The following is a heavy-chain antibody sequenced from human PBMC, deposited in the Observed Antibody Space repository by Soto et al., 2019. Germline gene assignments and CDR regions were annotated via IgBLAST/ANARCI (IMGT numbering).Heavy chain of an antibody. CDR1: GFTFSSYA. CDR2: ISGGGGRT. Sequence: EVQLLESGGGLVQPGGSLRLSCAASGFTFSSYAMPWVRQAPGKGLEWVSGISGGGGRTYYADSVKGRFTISRDNSKNTLYLQMNSLRAEDTALYYCAKDLRWDGYIQGPNDYWGQGTLVTVSS. D-gene: IGHD5-12*01. CDR3: AKDLRWDGYIQGPNDY. J-gene: IGHJ4*02. V-gene: IGHV3-23*01.